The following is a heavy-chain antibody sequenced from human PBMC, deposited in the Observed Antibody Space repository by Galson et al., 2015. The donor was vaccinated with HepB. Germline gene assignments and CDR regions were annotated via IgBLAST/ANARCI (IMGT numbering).Heavy chain of an antibody. CDR2: IWYYGNQK. J-gene: IGHJ6*02. CDR3: ARVLSSLRFLPFGMDV. V-gene: IGHV3-33*01. Sequence: SLRLSCAASGLTFSSYGMHWVRQAPGKGLEWLALIWYYGNQKYYADSVKGRFTISRDNSKNTLYLQMDSLRVEDTAIYYCARVLSSLRFLPFGMDVWGQGTTVIVSS. D-gene: IGHD3-3*01. CDR1: GLTFSSYG.